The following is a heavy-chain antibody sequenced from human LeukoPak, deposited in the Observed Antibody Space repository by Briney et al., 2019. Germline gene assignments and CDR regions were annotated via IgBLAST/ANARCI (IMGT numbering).Heavy chain of an antibody. V-gene: IGHV5-51*01. CDR3: ARRRDLYSGSYYPFDY. D-gene: IGHD1-26*01. J-gene: IGHJ4*02. CDR2: IYPGDSDA. CDR1: GYSFNSYW. Sequence: KSGASLKISCKGSGYSFNSYWIGWVRQLPGKGLKWMGIIYPGDSDARYSPSFQGQVTISADKSISTAYLQWSSLKASDTAMYYCARRRDLYSGSYYPFDYWGQGTLVTVSS.